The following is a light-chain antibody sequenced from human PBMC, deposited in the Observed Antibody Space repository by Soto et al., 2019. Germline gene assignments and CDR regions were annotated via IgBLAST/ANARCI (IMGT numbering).Light chain of an antibody. CDR3: CSYAGSSMWI. J-gene: IGLJ2*01. Sequence: QSVLTQPRSVSGSPGQSITISCTGTSSDVGAYNYVSWYQQHPGKAPKLMIYDVSQRPSGVPDRFSGSKSGNTASLTISGLQAEDEADYYCCSYAGSSMWIFGGGTKLTVL. CDR2: DVS. CDR1: SSDVGAYNY. V-gene: IGLV2-11*01.